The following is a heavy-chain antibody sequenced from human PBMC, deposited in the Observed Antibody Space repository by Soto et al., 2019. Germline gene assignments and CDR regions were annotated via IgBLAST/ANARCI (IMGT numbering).Heavy chain of an antibody. CDR2: IYYSGSI. V-gene: IGHV4-61*01. D-gene: IGHD2-2*01. J-gene: IGHJ6*02. CDR3: ARNVVVPAAIAGGYYYGMDV. CDR1: GGSVSSGSYY. Sequence: QVQLQESGPGLVKPSETLSLTCTVSGGSVSSGSYYWSWIRQPPGKGLEWIGYIYYSGSINYNPSLKSRVTISVDTSKNQFSLKLSSVTAADTAVYYCARNVVVPAAIAGGYYYGMDVWGQGTTVTVSS.